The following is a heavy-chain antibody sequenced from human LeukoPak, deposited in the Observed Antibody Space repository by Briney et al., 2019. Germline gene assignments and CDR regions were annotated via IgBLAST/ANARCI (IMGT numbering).Heavy chain of an antibody. CDR1: GFTFSSYS. CDR3: ARTPLTYGPNGVYFDY. J-gene: IGHJ4*02. D-gene: IGHD4-17*01. Sequence: GGSLRLSCAASGFTFSSYSMNWVRQAPGKGLEWVSYISSSSSTIYYADSVKGRFTISKDNAKNSLYLQMNSLRAEDTAVYYCARTPLTYGPNGVYFDYWGQGTLVTASS. V-gene: IGHV3-48*01. CDR2: ISSSSSTI.